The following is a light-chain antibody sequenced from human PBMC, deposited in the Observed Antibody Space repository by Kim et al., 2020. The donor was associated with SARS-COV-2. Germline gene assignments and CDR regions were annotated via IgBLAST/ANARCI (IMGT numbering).Light chain of an antibody. CDR1: NIGSKS. V-gene: IGLV3-21*04. CDR3: QVWDSSSDHWV. Sequence: SYELTQPPSVSVAPGKTARITCGGNNIGSKSVHWYQRKPGQAPVLVIYYDSDRPSGIPERFSGSNSGNTATLTISRVEAGDEADYYCQVWDSSSDHWVFGGGTQLTVL. CDR2: YDS. J-gene: IGLJ3*02.